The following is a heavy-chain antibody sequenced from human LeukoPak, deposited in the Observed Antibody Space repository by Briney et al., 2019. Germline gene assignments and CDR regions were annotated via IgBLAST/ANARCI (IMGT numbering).Heavy chain of an antibody. CDR3: AKDNYYDSSGYYTSWYYFDY. D-gene: IGHD3-22*01. Sequence: PGASLRLSCASSGFTFSSYAMSWVRHAPGKGLELVSALSRSGVSTYYADSVKGRFTISRDNSKNTLYLQMNSLRAEDTAVYYCAKDNYYDSSGYYTSWYYFDYWGQGTLVTVSS. J-gene: IGHJ4*02. V-gene: IGHV3-23*01. CDR1: GFTFSSYA. CDR2: LSRSGVST.